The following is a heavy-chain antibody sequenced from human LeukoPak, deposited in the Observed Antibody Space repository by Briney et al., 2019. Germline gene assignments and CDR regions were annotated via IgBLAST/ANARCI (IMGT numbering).Heavy chain of an antibody. D-gene: IGHD6-13*01. CDR1: GYTFTSYG. J-gene: IGHJ6*02. V-gene: IGHV1-18*01. CDR2: ISAYNGNT. Sequence: ASVKVSCKASGYTFTSYGISWVRQAPGQGLEWMGWISAYNGNTNYAQKLQGRVTMTTDTSTSTAYMELRSLRSDDTAVYYCASPDRPSIAAALDVWGQGTTVTVSS. CDR3: ASPDRPSIAAALDV.